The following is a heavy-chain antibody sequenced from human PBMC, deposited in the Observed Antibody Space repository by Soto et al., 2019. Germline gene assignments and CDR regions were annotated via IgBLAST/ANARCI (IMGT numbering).Heavy chain of an antibody. J-gene: IGHJ5*01. CDR3: ATGRGWFDF. Sequence: QVHLVQSGAEVKTPGASVKVSCRPSGYSFSDYYLHWVRQAPGQGLEWMGVFNPKDKTTTYAQKLKGRVTMTKDASTRTVYMELTSLRSEDTAVYYCATGRGWFDFWGQGTLVTVSS. V-gene: IGHV1-46*04. CDR2: FNPKDKTT. D-gene: IGHD3-10*01. CDR1: GYSFSDYY.